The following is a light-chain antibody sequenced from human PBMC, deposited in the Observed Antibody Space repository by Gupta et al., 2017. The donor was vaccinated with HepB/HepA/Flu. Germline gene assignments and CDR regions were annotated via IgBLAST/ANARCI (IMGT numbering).Light chain of an antibody. CDR1: SSNIGAGYN. CDR3: QSYDSSLSGEV. CDR2: GNS. Sequence: VLTQPPSVSGAPGHRVTISCPGSSSNIGAGYNVHWYQQLPGTAPKLLIYGNSKRPSGGPDRISGSRSDTSASLAIAGLQAEDEADYYCQSYDSSLSGEVFGTGTKVTGL. J-gene: IGLJ1*01. V-gene: IGLV1-40*01.